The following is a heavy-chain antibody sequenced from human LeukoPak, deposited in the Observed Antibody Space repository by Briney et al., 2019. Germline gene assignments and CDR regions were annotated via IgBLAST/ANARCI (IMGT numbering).Heavy chain of an antibody. CDR3: ARGDDSGYYGYFDY. CDR1: GFTFSSYG. Sequence: GRSLRLSCAASGFTFSSYGMHWVRQAPGKGLEWVAVIWYDGSNKYYADSVKGRFTISRDFSKNTVFLHMNSLRAEDTAMYYCARGDDSGYYGYFDYWGQGALVTVSS. J-gene: IGHJ4*02. D-gene: IGHD5-12*01. V-gene: IGHV3-33*01. CDR2: IWYDGSNK.